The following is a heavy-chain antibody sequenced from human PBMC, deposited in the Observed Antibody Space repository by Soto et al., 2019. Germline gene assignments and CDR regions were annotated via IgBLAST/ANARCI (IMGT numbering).Heavy chain of an antibody. CDR1: GFTFSSYA. Sequence: GGSLRLSCSASGFTFSSYAMHWVRQAPGKGLEYVSAISSNGGSTYYADSVKGRFTISRDNSKNTLYLQMSSLRAEDTAVYYCVKGTGDMHLYYYGMDVWGQGTTVTVSS. CDR2: ISSNGGST. D-gene: IGHD2-15*01. CDR3: VKGTGDMHLYYYGMDV. J-gene: IGHJ6*02. V-gene: IGHV3-64D*08.